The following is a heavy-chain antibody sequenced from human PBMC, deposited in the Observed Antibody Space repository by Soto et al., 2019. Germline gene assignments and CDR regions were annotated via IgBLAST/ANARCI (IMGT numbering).Heavy chain of an antibody. CDR1: GGSFNNFF. V-gene: IGHV4-34*01. CDR3: ARGRAARYLDY. Sequence: PSETLSLTCAVYGGSFNNFFWSWIRQPPGRGLEWIGEINHSGSASYNPSLKSRVTIPVDTSKNQFSLKLSSVTAADTAVYYCARGRAARYLDYWGQGSLVTVSS. D-gene: IGHD6-6*01. J-gene: IGHJ4*02. CDR2: INHSGSA.